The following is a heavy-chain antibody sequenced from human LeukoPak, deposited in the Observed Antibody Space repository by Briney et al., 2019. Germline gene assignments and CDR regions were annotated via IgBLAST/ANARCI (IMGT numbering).Heavy chain of an antibody. CDR1: GFTFSSYG. J-gene: IGHJ4*02. D-gene: IGHD2-15*01. Sequence: GGSLRLSCAASGFTFSSYGMHWVRQAPGKGLEWVAVIWYDGSNKYYADSVKGRFTISRDNSKNTLYLQMNSLRAEDTAVYYCARGSHQSRYCSGGSCDHSDYWGQGTLVTVSS. CDR2: IWYDGSNK. CDR3: ARGSHQSRYCSGGSCDHSDY. V-gene: IGHV3-33*01.